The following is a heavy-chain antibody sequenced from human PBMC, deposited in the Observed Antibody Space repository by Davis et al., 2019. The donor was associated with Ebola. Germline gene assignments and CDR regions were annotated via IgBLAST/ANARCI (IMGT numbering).Heavy chain of an antibody. CDR2: ISGSGGST. CDR3: AKDISPHIGVIVTQVDY. J-gene: IGHJ4*02. V-gene: IGHV3-23*01. D-gene: IGHD3-10*01. Sequence: PGGSLRLSCAASGFTFSSYAMSWVRQAPGNGLEWVSCISGSGGSTEYADSAKGRLTISRDNAKNTLYLQMNSLRAEDTAVYYCAKDISPHIGVIVTQVDYWGQGTLVTVSS. CDR1: GFTFSSYA.